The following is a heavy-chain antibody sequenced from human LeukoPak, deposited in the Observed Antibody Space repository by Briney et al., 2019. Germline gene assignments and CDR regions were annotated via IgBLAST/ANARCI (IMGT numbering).Heavy chain of an antibody. CDR1: GGSISYFF. V-gene: IGHV4-59*01. J-gene: IGHJ5*01. Sequence: SETLSLTCTVSGGSISYFFWSWIRQPPGKGLEWIAYIHYSGTTNHNPSLKSRVTISLDTSKNQLSLNLTSVTAADTAVYYCARGGVLPRGFDSWGQGTLVTVSS. D-gene: IGHD3-16*01. CDR2: IHYSGTT. CDR3: ARGGVLPRGFDS.